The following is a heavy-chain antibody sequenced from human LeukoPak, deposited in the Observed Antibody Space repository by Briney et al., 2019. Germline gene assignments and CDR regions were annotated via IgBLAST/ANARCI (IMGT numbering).Heavy chain of an antibody. J-gene: IGHJ4*02. Sequence: TSQTLSLTCTVSGGSISSGDYYWSWIRQPPGKGLEWIGYIYYSESTYYNPSLKSRVTISVGTSKKQFSLKLSSVTAADTAVYYCARGNWGFDYWGQGTLVTVSS. CDR3: ARGNWGFDY. D-gene: IGHD7-27*01. CDR2: IYYSEST. V-gene: IGHV4-30-4*01. CDR1: GGSISSGDYY.